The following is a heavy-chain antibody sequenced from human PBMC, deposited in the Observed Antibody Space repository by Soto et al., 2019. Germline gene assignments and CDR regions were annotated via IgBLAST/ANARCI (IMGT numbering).Heavy chain of an antibody. CDR3: ASHTYGNYYYYGMDV. Sequence: PGGSLRLSCAASGFTFSSYAMSWVRQAPGKGLEWVSAISGSGGSTYYADSVKGRFTISRDNSKNTLYLQMNSLRAEDTAVYYCASHTYGNYYYYGMDVWGQGTTVTVSS. CDR1: GFTFSSYA. CDR2: ISGSGGST. V-gene: IGHV3-23*01. D-gene: IGHD4-17*01. J-gene: IGHJ6*02.